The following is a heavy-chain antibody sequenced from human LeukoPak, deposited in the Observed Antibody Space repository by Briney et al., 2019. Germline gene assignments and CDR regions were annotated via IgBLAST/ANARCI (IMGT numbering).Heavy chain of an antibody. V-gene: IGHV3-43*02. Sequence: GGSLRLSCAASGFTFDDYAMHWVRQAPGKGLEWVSLISGDGGSTYYADSVKGRFTISRDNSKNSLYLQMNSLRTEDTALYYCAKDIRPLLTLSSDYWGQGTLVTVSS. CDR2: ISGDGGST. J-gene: IGHJ4*02. D-gene: IGHD3-3*01. CDR3: AKDIRPLLTLSSDY. CDR1: GFTFDDYA.